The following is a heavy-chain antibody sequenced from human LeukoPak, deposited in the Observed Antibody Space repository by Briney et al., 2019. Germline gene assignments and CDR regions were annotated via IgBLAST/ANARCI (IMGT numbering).Heavy chain of an antibody. Sequence: GSLRLSCVASGPTFRNYGFHLVRQAPGKGLEWVAIIYSGGGTTKYYAESVKDRFTITRDDSRDTLYLQMNSLRAEDTAVYYCVVILVPGGVWHFDLWGRGTLVTVSS. CDR3: VVILVPGGVWHFDL. V-gene: IGHV3-33*03. D-gene: IGHD2-2*01. CDR2: IYSGGGTTK. J-gene: IGHJ2*01. CDR1: GPTFRNYG.